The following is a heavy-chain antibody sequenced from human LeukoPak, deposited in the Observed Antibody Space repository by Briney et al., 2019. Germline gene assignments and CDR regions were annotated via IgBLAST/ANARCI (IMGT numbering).Heavy chain of an antibody. D-gene: IGHD2-2*01. CDR3: AKIRWLGYCSSTSCSQLFDY. CDR2: TSDGGGST. Sequence: PGGSLRLSCAASGFTFSSYAMSWVRQAPGKGLEWVSGTSDGGGSTYYADSVKGRFTISRDNSKNTLYLQMNSLRAEDTAVYYCAKIRWLGYCSSTSCSQLFDYWGQGTLVTVSS. V-gene: IGHV3-23*01. J-gene: IGHJ4*02. CDR1: GFTFSSYA.